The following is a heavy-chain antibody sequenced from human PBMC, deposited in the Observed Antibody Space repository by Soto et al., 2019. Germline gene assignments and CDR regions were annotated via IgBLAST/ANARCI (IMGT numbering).Heavy chain of an antibody. V-gene: IGHV4-34*01. CDR2: INHSGST. D-gene: IGHD3-16*01. CDR3: ARDRIGGSAFEY. CDR1: GGSFSGYY. J-gene: IGHJ4*02. Sequence: SETLSLTCAAYGGSFSGYYWSWIRQPPGKGLEWIGEINHSGSTNYNPSLKSRVTISGDTSKNQFSLKLSSVTAADTAVYYCARDRIGGSAFEYWGQGTMVTVSS.